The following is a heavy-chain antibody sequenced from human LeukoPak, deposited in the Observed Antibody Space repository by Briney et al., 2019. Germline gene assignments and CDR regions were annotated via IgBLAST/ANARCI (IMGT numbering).Heavy chain of an antibody. D-gene: IGHD3-22*01. CDR3: ARAAYYDSSGLSFDY. Sequence: SETLSLTCTLSGGSISSYYWSWIRQPPGKGLEWIGYIYYSGSTNYNPSLKSRVTMSLDTSKNHFSLKLSSVTAADTAVYYCARAAYYDSSGLSFDYWGQGTLVTVSS. CDR2: IYYSGST. CDR1: GGSISSYY. J-gene: IGHJ4*02. V-gene: IGHV4-59*01.